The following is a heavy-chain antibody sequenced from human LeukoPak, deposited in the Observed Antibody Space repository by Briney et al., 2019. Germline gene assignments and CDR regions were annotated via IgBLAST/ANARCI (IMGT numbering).Heavy chain of an antibody. CDR2: ISGGGIRT. V-gene: IGHV3-23*01. CDR3: AKRPSGYDGISHFDS. J-gene: IGHJ4*02. Sequence: GGSLRLSCAASGFTFSTYAMGWVRQAPGKGLEWVSTISGGGIRTSYADSVKGRFTISRDNSKNTLSLQMNSLRAEDTAVYYCAKRPSGYDGISHFDSWGQGALVTVSS. CDR1: GFTFSTYA. D-gene: IGHD6-25*01.